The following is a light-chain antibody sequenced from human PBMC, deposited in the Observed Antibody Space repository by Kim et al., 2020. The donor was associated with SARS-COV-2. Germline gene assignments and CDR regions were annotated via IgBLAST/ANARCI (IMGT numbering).Light chain of an antibody. CDR3: QQYNNWPYT. J-gene: IGKJ2*01. CDR2: SAS. CDR1: QSIGDH. V-gene: IGKV3-15*01. Sequence: SVSPGERVTLSCKSSQSIGDHLAWYQQKNGQAPSLLINSASTRATGIPARFSGSGSGSDFTLTISSLQSEDFAVYYCQQYNNWPYTFGQGTKLEIK.